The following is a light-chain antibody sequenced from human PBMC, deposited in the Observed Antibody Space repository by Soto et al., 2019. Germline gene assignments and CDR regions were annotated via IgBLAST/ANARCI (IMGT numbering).Light chain of an antibody. CDR3: QVWDSSSDRV. V-gene: IGLV3-21*04. CDR2: YDS. Sequence: SSELTQPPSVSVAPGKTARITCGGTNIGSKSVHWYQQKPGQAPVLVIYYDSDRPSGIPERFSGSNSGNTATLTISRVEAGDEADYYCQVWDSSSDRVFGGGTKLTVL. CDR1: NIGSKS. J-gene: IGLJ2*01.